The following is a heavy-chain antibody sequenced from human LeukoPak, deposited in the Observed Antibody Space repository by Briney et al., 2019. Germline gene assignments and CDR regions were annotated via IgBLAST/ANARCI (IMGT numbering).Heavy chain of an antibody. D-gene: IGHD3-10*01. CDR1: GGSISGYF. CDR2: IHYSGTT. CDR3: ARYGITIVRGGKYYFDS. V-gene: IGHV4-59*08. Sequence: SETLSLTCTVSGGSISGYFWSWIRQPPGKGLEWIGYIHYSGTTNYNPSLNSRVTISVDTSKNQFSLRLSSVTAADTAVYYCARYGITIVRGGKYYFDSWGQGTLITVSS. J-gene: IGHJ4*02.